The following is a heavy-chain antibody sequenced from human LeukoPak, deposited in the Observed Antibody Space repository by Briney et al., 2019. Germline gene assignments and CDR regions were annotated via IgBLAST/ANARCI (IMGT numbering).Heavy chain of an antibody. Sequence: GASVKVSCKAPGGTFTNYAFSWLRQTPGQGLEWMGRIIPLLDVVDYSHTFQGRVIFTADKSTGTAYMELTSLTADDTAIYFCARGGKGNNSGFFIYWGQGSLVTVSS. D-gene: IGHD6-25*01. J-gene: IGHJ4*02. CDR3: ARGGKGNNSGFFIY. CDR2: IIPLLDVV. V-gene: IGHV1-69*04. CDR1: GGTFTNYA.